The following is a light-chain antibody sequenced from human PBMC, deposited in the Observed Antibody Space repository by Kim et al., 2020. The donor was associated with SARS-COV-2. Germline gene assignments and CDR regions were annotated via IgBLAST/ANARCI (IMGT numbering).Light chain of an antibody. CDR1: SSDVGGYNY. V-gene: IGLV2-14*03. CDR3: SSYTSSSTLV. Sequence: QSALTQPASVSGSPGQSITISCTGTSSDVGGYNYVSLYQQHPGKAPKLMIYDVGNRPSGVSNRFSGSKSGNTASLTISGLQAEDEADYHCSSYTSSSTLVFGTGTKVTVL. CDR2: DVG. J-gene: IGLJ1*01.